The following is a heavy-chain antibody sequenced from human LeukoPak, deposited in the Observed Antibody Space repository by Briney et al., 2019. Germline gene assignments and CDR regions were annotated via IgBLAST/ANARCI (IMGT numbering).Heavy chain of an antibody. CDR3: ARERGDLTTVTNFDL. CDR1: GGTFINYP. CDR2: IIPLLGVP. J-gene: IGHJ4*02. D-gene: IGHD4-17*01. Sequence: ASVKVSCKASGGTFINYPITWVRQAPGQGLEWMGRIIPLLGVPNYAQNFQGRVTITADKSTSTAYMELSSLKSQDTAMYFCARERGDLTTVTNFDLWGQGTLVTVSS. V-gene: IGHV1-69*04.